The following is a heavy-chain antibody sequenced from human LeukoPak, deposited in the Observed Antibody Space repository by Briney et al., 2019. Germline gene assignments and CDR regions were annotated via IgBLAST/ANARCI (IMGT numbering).Heavy chain of an antibody. CDR2: ISSSCSYI. D-gene: IGHD3-22*01. CDR1: GFTFSPYS. CDR3: ARDGRGSYYDSSGYLDC. J-gene: IGHJ4*02. Sequence: GGSLRLSCAASGFTFSPYSMNWVRQAPGKGLEWVSSISSSCSYIYYADSVKGRFTISRDNAKNSLYLQMNSLRAEDTAVYYCARDGRGSYYDSSGYLDCWGQGTLVTVSS. V-gene: IGHV3-21*01.